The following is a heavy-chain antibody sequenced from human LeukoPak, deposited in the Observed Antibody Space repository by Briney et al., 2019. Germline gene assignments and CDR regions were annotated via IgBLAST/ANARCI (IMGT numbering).Heavy chain of an antibody. D-gene: IGHD3-3*01. CDR2: IWYGGSNK. J-gene: IGHJ4*02. Sequence: PGGSLRLSCAASGFTFSSYGMHWVRQAPGKGLEWVAVIWYGGSNKYYADSVKGRFTISRDNSKNTLYLQMNSLRAEDTAVYYCARSDFWSGQPPDYWGQGTLVTVSS. CDR3: ARSDFWSGQPPDY. CDR1: GFTFSSYG. V-gene: IGHV3-33*08.